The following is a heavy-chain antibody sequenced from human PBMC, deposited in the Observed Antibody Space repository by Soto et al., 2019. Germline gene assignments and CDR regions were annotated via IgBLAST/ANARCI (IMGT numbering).Heavy chain of an antibody. CDR2: IYSNGDT. CDR1: SDSMNSGGYY. V-gene: IGHV4-31*03. D-gene: IGHD6-6*01. J-gene: IGHJ6*02. Sequence: ASETLSLTCSVSSDSMNSGGYYWSWIRQHPGKGLEWIGYIYSNGDTYYNPSLKSRVTISVDTSKNQFSLNLTSVTAADTAVYYCARRGGSSSGYFYYAMDVWGQWTTVTSP. CDR3: ARRGGSSSGYFYYAMDV.